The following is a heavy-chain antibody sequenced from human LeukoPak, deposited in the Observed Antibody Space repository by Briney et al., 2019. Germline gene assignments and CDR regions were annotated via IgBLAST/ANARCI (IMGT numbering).Heavy chain of an antibody. CDR1: GFTFSSYS. CDR3: ARDSQRYYYDSSGFDY. CDR2: ISSSSSTI. J-gene: IGHJ4*02. D-gene: IGHD3-22*01. Sequence: GGSLRLSCAASGFTFSSYSMNWVRRAPGKGLEWVSYISSSSSTIYYADSVKGRFTISRDNAKNSLYLQMNSLRDEDTAVYYCARDSQRYYYDSSGFDYWGQGTLVTVSS. V-gene: IGHV3-48*02.